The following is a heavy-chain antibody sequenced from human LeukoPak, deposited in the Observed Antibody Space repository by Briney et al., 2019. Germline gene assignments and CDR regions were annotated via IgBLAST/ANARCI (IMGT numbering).Heavy chain of an antibody. V-gene: IGHV4-59*01. CDR1: GDSISSYY. CDR3: ARVGGWLPHFDY. Sequence: SSETLSLTCTVSGDSISSYYWSWIRQPPGKGLEWIGSINYSGSTNYNPSLKSRLTISVDTSKNQLSLKLRSVTAADTAVYYCARVGGWLPHFDYWGQGILVTVSS. CDR2: INYSGST. J-gene: IGHJ4*02. D-gene: IGHD5-24*01.